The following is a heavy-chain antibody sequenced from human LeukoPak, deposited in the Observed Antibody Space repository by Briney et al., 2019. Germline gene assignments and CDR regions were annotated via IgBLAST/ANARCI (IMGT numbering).Heavy chain of an antibody. Sequence: SETLSLTCAVSGGSISSGGYSWSWIRQPPGTGLEWIGYIYHSGSTYYNPSLKGRVTISVDRSKNQFSLKLSSVTAADTAVYYCARENGDYGDNWFDPWGQGTLVTVSS. D-gene: IGHD4-17*01. CDR3: ARENGDYGDNWFDP. V-gene: IGHV4-30-2*01. J-gene: IGHJ5*02. CDR2: IYHSGST. CDR1: GGSISSGGYS.